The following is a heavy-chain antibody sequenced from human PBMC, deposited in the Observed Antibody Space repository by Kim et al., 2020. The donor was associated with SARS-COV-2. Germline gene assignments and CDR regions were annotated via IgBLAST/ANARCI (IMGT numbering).Heavy chain of an antibody. CDR2: IYYSGST. J-gene: IGHJ4*02. V-gene: IGHV4-39*01. D-gene: IGHD3-10*01. Sequence: SETLSLTCTVSGGSISSSSYYWGWIRQPPGKGLEWIGSIYYSGSTYYNPSLKSRVTISVDTSKNQFSLKLSSVTAADTAVYYCARLVGRAPDYWGQGTLVTVSS. CDR3: ARLVGRAPDY. CDR1: GGSISSSSYY.